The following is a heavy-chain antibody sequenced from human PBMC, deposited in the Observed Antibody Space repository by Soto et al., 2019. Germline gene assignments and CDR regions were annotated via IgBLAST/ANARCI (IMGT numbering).Heavy chain of an antibody. D-gene: IGHD2-21*02. Sequence: GGSLRLSCAASGFTFSDYWMSWVRQAPGKGLEWVANIKQDGSEKYYVDSVKGRFTISRDNARNSLYLQLNSLRVEDTAVYYCAREAEKVTEAKYKWFDPWGQGTLVTVSS. CDR3: AREAEKVTEAKYKWFDP. CDR1: GFTFSDYW. J-gene: IGHJ5*02. CDR2: IKQDGSEK. V-gene: IGHV3-7*01.